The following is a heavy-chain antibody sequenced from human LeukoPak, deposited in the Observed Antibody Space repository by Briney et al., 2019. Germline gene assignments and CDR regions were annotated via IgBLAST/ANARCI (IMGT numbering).Heavy chain of an antibody. Sequence: SETLSLTCAVYGGSFSGYYWSWIRQPPGKGLEWIGEINHSGSTNYNPSLKSRVTISVDTSKNQFSLKLSSVTAADTAVYYCARDKGIAARQKYYYYMDVWGKGTTVTVSS. CDR2: INHSGST. V-gene: IGHV4-34*01. CDR3: ARDKGIAARQKYYYYMDV. J-gene: IGHJ6*03. CDR1: GGSFSGYY. D-gene: IGHD6-6*01.